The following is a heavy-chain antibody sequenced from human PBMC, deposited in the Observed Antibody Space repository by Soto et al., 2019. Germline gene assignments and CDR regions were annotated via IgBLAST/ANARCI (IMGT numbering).Heavy chain of an antibody. V-gene: IGHV4-39*01. D-gene: IGHD6-6*01. Sequence: KSSETLSLTCTVSGGSISSNSYYWGWIRQPPGKGLEWIGIIYYSGSTYYNPSLKSRVTISVDTSKNQFSLKLSSVTAADTAVYYCTTYTTSTGEFDYWGQGTLVTVSS. CDR3: TTYTTSTGEFDY. J-gene: IGHJ4*02. CDR1: GGSISSNSYY. CDR2: IYYSGST.